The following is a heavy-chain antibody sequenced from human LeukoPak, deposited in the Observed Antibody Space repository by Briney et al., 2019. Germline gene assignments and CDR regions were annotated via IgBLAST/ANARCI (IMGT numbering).Heavy chain of an antibody. D-gene: IGHD3-22*01. CDR2: XSGSGGST. Sequence: SXXLSCAASXXXXXSXAMSXVXQXPGXGXXWXXXXSGSGGSTYYADSVKGRFTISRDNSKNTLYLQMNSLRAEDTAVYYCAKDQVIVVVATNDDAFDIWGQGTMVTVSS. CDR1: XXXXXSXA. J-gene: IGHJ3*02. V-gene: IGHV3-23*01. CDR3: AKDQVIVVVATNDDAFDI.